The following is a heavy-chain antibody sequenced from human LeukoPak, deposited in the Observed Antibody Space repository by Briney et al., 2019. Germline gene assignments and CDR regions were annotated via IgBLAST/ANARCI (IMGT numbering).Heavy chain of an antibody. CDR2: IYYSGST. CDR1: GGSISSSSYY. Sequence: SETLSLTCTVSGGSISSSSYYWGWIRQPPGKGLEWIGSIYYSGSTYYNPSLKSRVTISVDTSKNQFSLKLSSVTAADTAVYYCAGEHTAMANWGQGTLVTVSS. J-gene: IGHJ4*02. D-gene: IGHD5-18*01. CDR3: AGEHTAMAN. V-gene: IGHV4-39*01.